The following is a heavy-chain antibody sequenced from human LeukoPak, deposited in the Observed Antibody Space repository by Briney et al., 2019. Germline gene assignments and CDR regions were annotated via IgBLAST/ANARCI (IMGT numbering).Heavy chain of an antibody. D-gene: IGHD6-13*01. J-gene: IGHJ4*02. Sequence: PSATQSLTWAVYGGSFSGYYWSWIRHPPGKGLEWIGVIKHSGGTNYHPSLKSRVTISVVTSKNQFSLKVSSVTAADTAVYYCAQRGQEAAGSWGQGTLVTVSS. V-gene: IGHV4-34*01. CDR2: IKHSGGT. CDR1: GGSFSGYY. CDR3: AQRGQEAAGS.